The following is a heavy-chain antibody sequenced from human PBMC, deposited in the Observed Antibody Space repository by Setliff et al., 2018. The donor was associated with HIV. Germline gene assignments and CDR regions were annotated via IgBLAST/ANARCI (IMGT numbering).Heavy chain of an antibody. CDR1: GFTFSSHA. J-gene: IGHJ3*02. CDR2: VSYGGGTT. CDR3: AKDLGYCGGPMCFSYDALDM. Sequence: PGGSLRLSCAASGFTFSSHAMTWVRQAPGKGLEWVSSVSYGGGTTHYADSVRGRFTVSRSNFKNTLYLQMNSLRADDTAIYFCAKDLGYCGGPMCFSYDALDMWGQGTMVTVSS. D-gene: IGHD2-21*01. V-gene: IGHV3-23*01.